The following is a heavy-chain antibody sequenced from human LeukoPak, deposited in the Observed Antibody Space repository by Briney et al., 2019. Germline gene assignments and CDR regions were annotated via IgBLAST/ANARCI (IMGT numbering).Heavy chain of an antibody. J-gene: IGHJ3*02. D-gene: IGHD6-13*01. CDR2: IYTSGST. CDR3: ATWIAAAGYYAFDI. V-gene: IGHV4-4*07. CDR1: GGSISSYY. Sequence: SETLSLTCTVSGGSISSYYWSWVRQPAGKGMEWIGRIYTSGSTNYKPSLKSRVTMSVDTSKNQFSLKLSSVTAADTAVYYCATWIAAAGYYAFDIWGQGTMVTVSS.